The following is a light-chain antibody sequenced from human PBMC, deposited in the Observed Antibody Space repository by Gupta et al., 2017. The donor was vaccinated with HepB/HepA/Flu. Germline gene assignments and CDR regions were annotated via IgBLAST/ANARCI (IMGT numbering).Light chain of an antibody. CDR3: CSYAGSSTLV. CDR1: SSDVGSYNL. CDR2: EVS. Sequence: QSALTQAASVSGSAGQSITISCTGTSSDVGSYNLVSWYQQHPGKAPKLMIYEVSKRPSGVSNRFSGSKSGNTASLTISGLQAEDEADYYCCSYAGSSTLVFVGGTKLTVL. J-gene: IGLJ2*01. V-gene: IGLV2-23*02.